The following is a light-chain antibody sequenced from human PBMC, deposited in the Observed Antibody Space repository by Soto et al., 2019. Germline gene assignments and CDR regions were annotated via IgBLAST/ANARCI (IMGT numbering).Light chain of an antibody. CDR2: DTS. V-gene: IGKV3-20*01. J-gene: IGKJ5*01. CDR3: QQYGTSEII. Sequence: EIVLPQSPGTLSLSPGERATLSCRASQSLSNSFIAWYQQKPGQAPRLLIYDTSSRATGIPDRFSGSGSGTDFTLTISRLEPEDFSVFYCQQYGTSEIIFGQGTRLESK. CDR1: QSLSNSF.